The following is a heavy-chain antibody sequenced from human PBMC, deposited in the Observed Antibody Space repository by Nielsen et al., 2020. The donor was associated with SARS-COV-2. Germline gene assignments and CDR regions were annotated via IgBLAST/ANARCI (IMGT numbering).Heavy chain of an antibody. CDR3: ARDYGEIDY. V-gene: IGHV3-21*01. Sequence: GESLKISCAASGFTFSNYNMNWVRQAPGKGLEWVSSIGSRSSYIYYADSMKGRFTISRDNAKNSLYLQMNSLRAEDTAVYYCARDYGEIDYWGQGTLVTVSS. CDR2: IGSRSSYI. D-gene: IGHD4-17*01. J-gene: IGHJ4*02. CDR1: GFTFSNYN.